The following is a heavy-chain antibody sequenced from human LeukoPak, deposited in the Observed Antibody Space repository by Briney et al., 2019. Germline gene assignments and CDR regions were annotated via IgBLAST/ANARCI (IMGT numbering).Heavy chain of an antibody. Sequence: PSETLSLTCTVSGGSTSSYYWSWIRQPPGKGLEWIGYIYYSGSTNYNPSLKSRVTISVDTSKNQFSLKLSSVTAADTAVYYCARYQELSQLGYWGQGTLVTVSS. V-gene: IGHV4-59*01. CDR3: ARYQELSQLGY. D-gene: IGHD1-7*01. CDR1: GGSTSSYY. J-gene: IGHJ4*02. CDR2: IYYSGST.